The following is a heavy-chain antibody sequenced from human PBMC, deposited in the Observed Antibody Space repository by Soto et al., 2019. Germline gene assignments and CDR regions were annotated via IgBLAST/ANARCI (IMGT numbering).Heavy chain of an antibody. J-gene: IGHJ5*02. D-gene: IGHD3-9*01. CDR2: ISGSGGST. CDR1: GFTFSSYA. CDR3: AKGGLVIIMPFTTNWFDP. V-gene: IGHV3-23*01. Sequence: PGGSLRLSCAASGFTFSSYAMSWVRQAPGKGLEWVSAISGSGGSTYYADSVKGRFTISRDNSKNTLYLQMNSLRAEDTAVYYCAKGGLVIIMPFTTNWFDPRGQGTLVTVSS.